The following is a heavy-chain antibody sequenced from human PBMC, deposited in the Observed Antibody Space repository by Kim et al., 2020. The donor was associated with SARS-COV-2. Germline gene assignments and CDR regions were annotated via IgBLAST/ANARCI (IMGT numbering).Heavy chain of an antibody. D-gene: IGHD6-19*01. CDR1: GGSISSYY. J-gene: IGHJ4*02. CDR3: ARRGDISGWHYFDY. CDR2: IYYSGST. V-gene: IGHV4-59*08. Sequence: SETLSLTCTVSGGSISSYYWSWIRQPPGKGLEWIGYIYYSGSTNYNPSLKSRVTISVDTSKNQFSLKLSSVTAADTAVYYCARRGDISGWHYFDYWGQGT.